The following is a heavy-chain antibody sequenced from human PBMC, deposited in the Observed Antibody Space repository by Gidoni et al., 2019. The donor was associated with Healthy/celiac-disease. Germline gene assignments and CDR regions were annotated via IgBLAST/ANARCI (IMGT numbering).Heavy chain of an antibody. CDR1: GGSISSGGYS. CDR2: IYHSGST. D-gene: IGHD2-15*01. J-gene: IGHJ6*02. CDR3: ARGVGYCSGGSCYSYYYYGMDV. V-gene: IGHV4-30-2*01. Sequence: QLQLQESGSGLVKPSQTLSLTCAVSGGSISSGGYSWSWIRQPPGKGLEWIGYIYHSGSTYYNPSLKSRVTISVDRSKNQFSLKLSSVTAADTAVYYCARGVGYCSGGSCYSYYYYGMDVWGQGTTVTVSS.